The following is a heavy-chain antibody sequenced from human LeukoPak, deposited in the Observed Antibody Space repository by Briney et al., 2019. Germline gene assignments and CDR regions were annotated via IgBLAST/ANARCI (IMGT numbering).Heavy chain of an antibody. D-gene: IGHD1-26*01. CDR3: AKDLTSYSGSYYDDY. CDR2: ISGSGGST. Sequence: GGSLRLSCAAFGFTFSSYAMSWVRQAPGKGLEWVSAISGSGGSTYYADSVKGRFTISRDNSKNTLYLQMNSLRAEDTAVYYCAKDLTSYSGSYYDDYWGQGTLVTVSS. J-gene: IGHJ4*02. V-gene: IGHV3-23*01. CDR1: GFTFSSYA.